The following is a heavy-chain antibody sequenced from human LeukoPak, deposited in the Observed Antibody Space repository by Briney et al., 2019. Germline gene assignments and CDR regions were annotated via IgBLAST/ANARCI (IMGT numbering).Heavy chain of an antibody. CDR1: GGSSSSGDYF. D-gene: IGHD6-13*01. Sequence: PSETLSLTCTVSGGSSSSGDYFWNWIRQTPGKGLEWIGYIYYSGSTYYNPSLRSRVSISVDTSKNQFSLKLTSVTAADTAVYYCVRDRAGGSSVWYLEWGQGTLVTVSS. J-gene: IGHJ4*02. V-gene: IGHV4-30-4*08. CDR2: IYYSGST. CDR3: VRDRAGGSSVWYLE.